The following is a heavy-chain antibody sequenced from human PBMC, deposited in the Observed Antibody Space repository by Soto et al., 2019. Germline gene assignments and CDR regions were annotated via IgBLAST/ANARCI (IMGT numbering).Heavy chain of an antibody. CDR1: GFTFSSYG. CDR3: ARDGDVNTGFGKDY. D-gene: IGHD3-16*01. CDR2: IWHDGGNK. V-gene: IGHV3-33*01. Sequence: GGSLRLSCAASGFTFSSYGMHWVRQAPGKGLEWVAFIWHDGGNKFYAESVKGRFTISRDNSKNTLYLQMTSLSAEDTAMYSCARDGDVNTGFGKDYWGQGTLVTVSS. J-gene: IGHJ4*02.